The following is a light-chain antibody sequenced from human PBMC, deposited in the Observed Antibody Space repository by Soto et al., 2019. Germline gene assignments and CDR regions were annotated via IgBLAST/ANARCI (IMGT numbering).Light chain of an antibody. CDR3: MQALQTPRT. V-gene: IGKV2-28*01. CDR2: LGS. Sequence: EIVMTQSPLSLPVTPGEPASISCRSSQSLLLSNGYNYLDWYLQKPGQSPQLLIYLGSDRASGVPVRFSGSGSGTDFTLKISRVEAEDVGIYYCMQALQTPRTFGQGTKVEIK. J-gene: IGKJ1*01. CDR1: QSLLLSNGYNY.